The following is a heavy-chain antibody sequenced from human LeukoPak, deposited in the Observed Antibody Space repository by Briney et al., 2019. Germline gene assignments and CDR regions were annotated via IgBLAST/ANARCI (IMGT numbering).Heavy chain of an antibody. CDR2: ISSSSSYI. CDR1: GFTFSSYS. CDR3: ARRQDYYYGMDV. V-gene: IGHV3-21*01. J-gene: IGHJ6*02. Sequence: GGSLRLSCAASGFTFSSYSMNWVRQAPGKGLEWVSSISSSSSYIYYADSVKGRFTISRDNAKNSLYLQMNSLRAEDTAVYYCARRQDYYYGMDVWGQGTTVTVSS.